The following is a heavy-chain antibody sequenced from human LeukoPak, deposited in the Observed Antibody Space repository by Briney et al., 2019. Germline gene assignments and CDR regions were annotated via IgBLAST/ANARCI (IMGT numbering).Heavy chain of an antibody. J-gene: IGHJ3*02. D-gene: IGHD6-13*01. CDR2: IYSGGST. CDR3: AKGGKLGSAFDI. Sequence: GGSLRLSCAASEFSVGSNYMTWVRQAPGKGLEWVSLIYSGGSTYYADSVKGRFTISRDNSKNTLYLQMNSLRAEDTALYYCAKGGKLGSAFDIWGQGTMVTVSS. V-gene: IGHV3-53*05. CDR1: EFSVGSNY.